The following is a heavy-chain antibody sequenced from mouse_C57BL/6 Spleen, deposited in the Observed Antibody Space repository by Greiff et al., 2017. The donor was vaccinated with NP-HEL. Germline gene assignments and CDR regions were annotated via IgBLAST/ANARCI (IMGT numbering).Heavy chain of an antibody. D-gene: IGHD4-1*01. Sequence: VQRVESGAELARPGASVKLSCKASGYTFTSYGISWVKQRTGQGLEWIGEIYPRSGNTYYNEKFKGKATLTADKSSSTAYMELRSLTSEDSAVYFCARELGRGGDYWGQGTTLTVSS. V-gene: IGHV1-81*01. CDR2: IYPRSGNT. CDR1: GYTFTSYG. J-gene: IGHJ2*01. CDR3: ARELGRGGDY.